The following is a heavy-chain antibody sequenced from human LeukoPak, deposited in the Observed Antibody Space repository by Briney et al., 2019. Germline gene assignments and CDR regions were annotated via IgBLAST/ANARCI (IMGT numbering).Heavy chain of an antibody. D-gene: IGHD5-12*01. CDR2: IHSTGNS. V-gene: IGHV4-4*07. J-gene: IGHJ4*02. CDR3: ARGGDRAGYLIY. CDR1: GNSTGGYF. Sequence: SETLSLTCTVSGNSTGGYFWSWIRQSAGKGLEWIGRIHSTGNSYYSPSLKSRVTMSVDMPRSQFSLTLNSVTAADTAVYYCARGGDRAGYLIYWGQGSLVTVSS.